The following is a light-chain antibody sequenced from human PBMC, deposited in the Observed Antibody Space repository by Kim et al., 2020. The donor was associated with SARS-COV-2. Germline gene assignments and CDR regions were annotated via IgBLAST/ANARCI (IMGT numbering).Light chain of an antibody. CDR3: SSYAGNNKWV. Sequence: QSALTQPPSASGSPGQSVTISCTGTSSDVGGYNFVSWYQQHPGKAPKLMICEVSKRPSGVPDRFSGSKSGNTASLTVSGLQAEDEADYYCSSYAGNNKWVFGGGTQLTVL. J-gene: IGLJ3*02. CDR1: SSDVGGYNF. CDR2: EVS. V-gene: IGLV2-8*01.